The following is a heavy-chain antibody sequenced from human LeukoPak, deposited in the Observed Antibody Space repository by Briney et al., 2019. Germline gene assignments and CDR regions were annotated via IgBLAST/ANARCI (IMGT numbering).Heavy chain of an antibody. D-gene: IGHD3-22*01. J-gene: IGHJ3*02. Sequence: SETLSLTCTVSGGSVSSGSYYWSWIRQPPGKGLEWIGYIYYSGSTNYNPSLKSRVTISVDTSKNQFSLKPSSVTAADTAVYYCARDPAYYYDSSGYLDAFDIRGQGTMVTVSS. V-gene: IGHV4-61*01. CDR3: ARDPAYYYDSSGYLDAFDI. CDR2: IYYSGST. CDR1: GGSVSSGSYY.